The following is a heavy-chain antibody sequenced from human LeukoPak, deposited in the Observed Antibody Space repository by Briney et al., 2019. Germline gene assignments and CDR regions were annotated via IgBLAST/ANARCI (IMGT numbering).Heavy chain of an antibody. Sequence: GGSLRLSCAASGFTFSSYGMHWVRQAPGKGLEWVAFIRYDGSNKYYADSVKGRFTISRDNSKNTLYLQMNSLRAEDTAVYYCAKDTSGEVDYFDYWGQGTLVTVSS. V-gene: IGHV3-30*02. D-gene: IGHD1-26*01. CDR3: AKDTSGEVDYFDY. J-gene: IGHJ4*02. CDR2: IRYDGSNK. CDR1: GFTFSSYG.